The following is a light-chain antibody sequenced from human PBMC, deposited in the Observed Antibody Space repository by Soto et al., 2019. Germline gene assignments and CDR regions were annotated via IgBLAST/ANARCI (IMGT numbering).Light chain of an antibody. V-gene: IGLV1-40*01. CDR3: QSYDSSLSAWV. CDR2: GNS. J-gene: IGLJ3*02. CDR1: ISNIGEGFD. Sequence: QSVLTQPPSVAGAPGQRVTISCTGSISNIGEGFDVHWYQRLPGTANKLLIYGNSNRPSGVPDRFSGCKSVTSAYLAITGLQAEDEAEYYCQSYDSSLSAWVFGGGTKVTVL.